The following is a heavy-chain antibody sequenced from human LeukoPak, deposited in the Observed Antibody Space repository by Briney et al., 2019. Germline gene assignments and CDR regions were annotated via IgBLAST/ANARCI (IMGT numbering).Heavy chain of an antibody. Sequence: GGSLRLSCVASGFAFSNYAMHWVRQAPGKGLEWVAVISYDGSNEYYTDSVKYRFTISRDNSKNTLFLQIHNLRPDDTALYYCAREEGQWLVYYYHMDVWGKGTTVIVSS. CDR3: AREEGQWLVYYYHMDV. CDR2: ISYDGSNE. D-gene: IGHD6-19*01. J-gene: IGHJ6*03. V-gene: IGHV3-30*04. CDR1: GFAFSNYA.